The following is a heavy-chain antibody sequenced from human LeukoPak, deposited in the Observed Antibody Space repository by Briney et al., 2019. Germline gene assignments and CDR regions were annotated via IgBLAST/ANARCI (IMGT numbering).Heavy chain of an antibody. Sequence: PPQTLSLTCAVYGGSFSGYYWSWIRQPPGKGLEWIGEINHSGSTNYNPSLKSRVTISVDTSKNQFSLKLSSVTAADTAVYYCARGRGTFGSGWYGGYYYGMDVWGQGTTVTVSS. CDR3: ARGRGTFGSGWYGGYYYGMDV. V-gene: IGHV4-34*01. D-gene: IGHD6-19*01. CDR1: GGSFSGYY. CDR2: INHSGST. J-gene: IGHJ6*02.